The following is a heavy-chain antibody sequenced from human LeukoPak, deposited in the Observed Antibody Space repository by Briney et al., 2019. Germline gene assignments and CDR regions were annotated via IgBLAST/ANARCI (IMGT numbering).Heavy chain of an antibody. D-gene: IGHD3-22*01. CDR3: AKMGYDSSDGNAFDI. CDR2: INPNSGGT. V-gene: IGHV1-2*04. Sequence: GASVKVSCKASGYTFTGYYMHWVRQAPGQGLEWMGWINPNSGGTNYAQKFQGWVTMTRDTSISTAYMELSSLRSEDTAVYYCAKMGYDSSDGNAFDIWGQGTMVTVSS. J-gene: IGHJ3*02. CDR1: GYTFTGYY.